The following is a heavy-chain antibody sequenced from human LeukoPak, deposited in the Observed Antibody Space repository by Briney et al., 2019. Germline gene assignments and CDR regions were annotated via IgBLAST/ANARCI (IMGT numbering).Heavy chain of an antibody. Sequence: GGSLKLSCAASGFTLSDSAIHWVRQASGKGLEWVSTISDSGHDTSYADSVKGRFTISRDNSKNTLYLQMSSLRAEDTALYYCATGEYYFDFWGQGTLVTVSS. CDR1: GFTLSDSA. J-gene: IGHJ4*02. D-gene: IGHD3-16*01. V-gene: IGHV3-23*01. CDR2: ISDSGHDT. CDR3: ATGEYYFDF.